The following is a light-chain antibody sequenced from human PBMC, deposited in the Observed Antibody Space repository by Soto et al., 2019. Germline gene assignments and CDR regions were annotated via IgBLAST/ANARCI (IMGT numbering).Light chain of an antibody. V-gene: IGLV2-14*01. CDR2: DVS. CDR3: SSYTTSNTRQIV. CDR1: SSEVGGYNY. Sequence: QSVLTQPASVSGSPGQSITISCTGNSSEVGGYNYVSWYQQHPGKAPKFIIYDVSNRPSGVSNRFSGSKSGNTASLTISGLQAEDEADYYCSSYTTSNTRQIVFGTGTKVTVL. J-gene: IGLJ1*01.